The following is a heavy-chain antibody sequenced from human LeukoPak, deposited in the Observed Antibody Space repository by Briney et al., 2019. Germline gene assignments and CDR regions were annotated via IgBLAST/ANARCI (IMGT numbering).Heavy chain of an antibody. D-gene: IGHD3-22*01. CDR3: ARDPVGTYCYDSSGYSGVGY. Sequence: GASVKVSCKASGYTFTSYYMHWVRQAPGQGLEWIGIINPSGGSTSYAQKFQGRVTMTRDTSTSTVYMELSSLRSEDTAVYYCARDPVGTYCYDSSGYSGVGYWGQGTLVTVSS. CDR1: GYTFTSYY. CDR2: INPSGGST. J-gene: IGHJ4*02. V-gene: IGHV1-46*01.